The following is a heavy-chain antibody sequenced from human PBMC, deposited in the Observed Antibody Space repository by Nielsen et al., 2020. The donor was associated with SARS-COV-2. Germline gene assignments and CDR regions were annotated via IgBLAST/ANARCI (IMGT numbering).Heavy chain of an antibody. CDR3: AKVSRFGEFDW. CDR2: ISTSGGGT. V-gene: IGHV3-23*01. D-gene: IGHD3-10*01. CDR1: GSTFSDYA. Sequence: GESLKISCAASGSTFSDYAMTWVRQAPGRGLEWVSSISTSGGGTYYADSVKGRFTVSRDNSKNTLYLEINSLRAEDTATYFCAKVSRFGEFDWWGQGTLVTVSS. J-gene: IGHJ4*02.